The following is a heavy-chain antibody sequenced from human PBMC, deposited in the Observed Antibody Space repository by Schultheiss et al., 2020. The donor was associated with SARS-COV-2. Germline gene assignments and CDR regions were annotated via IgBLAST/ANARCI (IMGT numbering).Heavy chain of an antibody. CDR2: IWYDGSNK. CDR1: GFTFSSYG. D-gene: IGHD3-3*01. J-gene: IGHJ6*02. V-gene: IGHV3-33*01. CDR3: ARDGSYYDFWSGYYPGHYYYGMDV. Sequence: GGSLRLSCAASGFTFSSYGMHWVRQAPGKGLEWVAVIWYDGSNKYYADSVKGRFTIYRDNSKNTLYLQMNSLRAEDTAVYYCARDGSYYDFWSGYYPGHYYYGMDVWGQGTTVTVSS.